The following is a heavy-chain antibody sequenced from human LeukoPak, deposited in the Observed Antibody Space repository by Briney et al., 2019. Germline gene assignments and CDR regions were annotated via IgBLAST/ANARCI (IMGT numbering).Heavy chain of an antibody. CDR1: GFTFDDYT. Sequence: GRSLRLSCAASGFTFDDYTMHWVRQAPGKGLEWVSLISWDGGSTYYADSVKGRFTISRDNSKNSLYLQMNSLRTEDTTLYYCAKNYGGVATYYYYGMDVWGQGTTVTVSS. CDR3: AKNYGGVATYYYYGMDV. D-gene: IGHD5-12*01. CDR2: ISWDGGST. J-gene: IGHJ6*02. V-gene: IGHV3-43*01.